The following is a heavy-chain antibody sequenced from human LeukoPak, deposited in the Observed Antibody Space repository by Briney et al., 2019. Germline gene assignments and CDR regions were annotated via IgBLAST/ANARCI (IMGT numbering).Heavy chain of an antibody. CDR1: GLIFSKSG. CDR2: ISTSGVHS. Sequence: GGSLRLSCVASGLIFSKSGMTWVRQAPGKGLEWVSFISTSGVHSDYAESVKGRFTISRDNAKNSLYLQMNSLRAEDTAVYYCARDRYSGSYEDYWGQGTLVTVSS. V-gene: IGHV3-21*01. J-gene: IGHJ4*02. D-gene: IGHD1-26*01. CDR3: ARDRYSGSYEDY.